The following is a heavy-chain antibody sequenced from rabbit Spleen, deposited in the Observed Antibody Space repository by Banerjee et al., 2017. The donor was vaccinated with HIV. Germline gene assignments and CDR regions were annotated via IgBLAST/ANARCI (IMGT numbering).Heavy chain of an antibody. J-gene: IGHJ6*01. D-gene: IGHD8-1*01. CDR1: GFSFNDRDV. Sequence: QEQLEESGGGLVKPEGSLTLTCKASGFSFNDRDVMCWVRQAPGKGLEWIACINASTGKPVYATWASGRFTISRTSSTTVTLQMTSLTAADTATYFCARDAGTSFSTYGMDLWGPGTLVTVS. CDR3: ARDAGTSFSTYGMDL. CDR2: INASTGKP. V-gene: IGHV1S45*01.